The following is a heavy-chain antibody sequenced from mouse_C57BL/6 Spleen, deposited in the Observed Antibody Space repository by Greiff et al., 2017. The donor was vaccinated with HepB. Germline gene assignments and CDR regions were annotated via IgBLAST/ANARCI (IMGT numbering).Heavy chain of an antibody. J-gene: IGHJ3*01. V-gene: IGHV1-66*01. Sequence: VQLQQSGPELVKPGASVKISCKASGYSFTSYYIPWVKQRPGQGLEWIGWIYPGSGNTKYNEKFKGKATLTADTSSSAAYMQLSSLTSEDSAVYYCARSGYYYGSSPFAYWGQGTLVTVSA. CDR3: ARSGYYYGSSPFAY. D-gene: IGHD1-1*01. CDR2: IYPGSGNT. CDR1: GYSFTSYY.